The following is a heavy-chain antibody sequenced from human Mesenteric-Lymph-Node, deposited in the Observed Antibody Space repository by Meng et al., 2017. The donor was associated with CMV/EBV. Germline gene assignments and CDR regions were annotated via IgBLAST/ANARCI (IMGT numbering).Heavy chain of an antibody. CDR3: ARGGQQQLVLVY. Sequence: LTCAVYCGSFSGSYWSWLRQPPGKGLEWIGDINHSGGTNYNPSLKSRVTISADMSKNQFSLKLSSVTAADTAVYYCARGGQQQLVLVYWGQGTLVTVSS. D-gene: IGHD6-13*01. CDR1: CGSFSGSY. V-gene: IGHV4-34*01. CDR2: INHSGGT. J-gene: IGHJ4*02.